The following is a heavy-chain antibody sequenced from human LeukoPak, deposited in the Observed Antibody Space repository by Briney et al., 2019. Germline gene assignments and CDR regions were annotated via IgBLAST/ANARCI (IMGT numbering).Heavy chain of an antibody. V-gene: IGHV4-59*12. CDR1: GGSISSYY. Sequence: SETLSLTCTVSGGSISSYYWSWIREPPGKGLEWIGYIYYSGSTNYNPSLKSRVTISLDTSKNQLSMQLSYVTAAGTAVYYCARTSEGGYTYDYSSYYSTDVWGKKTPVTISS. CDR3: ARTSEGGYTYDYSSYYSTDV. D-gene: IGHD5-18*01. CDR2: IYYSGST. J-gene: IGHJ6*03.